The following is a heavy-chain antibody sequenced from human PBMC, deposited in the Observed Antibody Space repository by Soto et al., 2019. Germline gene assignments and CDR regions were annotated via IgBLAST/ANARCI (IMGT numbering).Heavy chain of an antibody. J-gene: IGHJ3*02. V-gene: IGHV3-20*04. Sequence: EVLLVESGGGVIRPGGSLRLSCAASGFTVDDYGMIWVRLAPGKGLEWVAGINGNGGSTGYADSVKGRCTISRDNAKNSLYVQMNSVRAEDTALYYCARKVLWFGYDAFDIWGQGTMVTVSS. CDR3: ARKVLWFGYDAFDI. CDR1: GFTVDDYG. CDR2: INGNGGST. D-gene: IGHD3-10*01.